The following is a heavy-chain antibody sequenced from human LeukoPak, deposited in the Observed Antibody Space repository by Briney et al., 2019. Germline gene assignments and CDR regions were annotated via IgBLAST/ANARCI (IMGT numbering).Heavy chain of an antibody. CDR3: ARDRGFSSSSRLFVY. J-gene: IGHJ4*02. V-gene: IGHV3-66*02. CDR2: IYSGAGT. Sequence: GGSLRLSCAASGFTVSSHYMSWVRQAPGKGLEWVSVIYSGAGTSYADSVQGRFTISRDNSKNTLYLQMNSLRVEDTAVYYCARDRGFSSSSRLFVYWGQGTLVTVSS. D-gene: IGHD6-13*01. CDR1: GFTVSSHY.